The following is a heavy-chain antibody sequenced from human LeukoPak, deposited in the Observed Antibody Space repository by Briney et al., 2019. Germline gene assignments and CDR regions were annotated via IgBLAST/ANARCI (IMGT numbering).Heavy chain of an antibody. V-gene: IGHV3-30*18. CDR3: AKDIAAARYYYYYYGMDV. D-gene: IGHD6-13*01. CDR1: GFTFSSYG. J-gene: IGHJ6*02. Sequence: PGRSLRLSCAASGFTFSSYGMHWVRQAPGKGLEWVAVISYDGSNKYYADSVKGRFTISRDNSKNTLYPQMNSLRAEDTAVYYCAKDIAAARYYYYYYGMDVWGQGTTVTVSS. CDR2: ISYDGSNK.